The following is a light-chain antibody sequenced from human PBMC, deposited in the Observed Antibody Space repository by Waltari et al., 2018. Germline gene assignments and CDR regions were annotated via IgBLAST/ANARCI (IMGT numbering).Light chain of an antibody. Sequence: EVVLTQSPGTLSLSPGERATLACRASQSVGTSLAWYQQKPGQAPRLLIDGASRRATGSPDRFSGSGSGTDFSLTISRLEPEDFAVYYCQHYVRLPATFGQGTKVEI. J-gene: IGKJ1*01. CDR2: GAS. V-gene: IGKV3-20*01. CDR1: QSVGTS. CDR3: QHYVRLPAT.